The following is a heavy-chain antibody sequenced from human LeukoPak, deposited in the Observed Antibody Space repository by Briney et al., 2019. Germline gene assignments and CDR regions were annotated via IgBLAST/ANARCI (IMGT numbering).Heavy chain of an antibody. J-gene: IGHJ4*02. CDR1: GDIFSRNSAA. CDR3: TREAGYFVS. D-gene: IGHD6-25*01. Sequence: SQTLSLTCVLSGDIFSRNSAAWRWIRQARSRGLEWLGRTYYRSNLHSDYARSVTSRITINPDTSKNQVSLQLNSVTPEDTAVYFCTREAGYFVSWGQGTLVTVSS. CDR2: TYYRSNLHS. V-gene: IGHV6-1*01.